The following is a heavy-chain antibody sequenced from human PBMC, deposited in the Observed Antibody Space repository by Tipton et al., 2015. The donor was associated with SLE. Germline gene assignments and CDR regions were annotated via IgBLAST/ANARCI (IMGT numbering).Heavy chain of an antibody. CDR2: VPSHGNDN. CDR1: GFSFSYFP. D-gene: IGHD3-10*01. CDR3: TRGRYYGSGNFDY. V-gene: IGHV3-30*04. J-gene: IGHJ4*02. Sequence: SLRLSCAASGFSFSYFPMHWVRQAPGKGLEWVAVVPSHGNDNRNDYNYAESVRGRFTISRDNSKNALYLQMDSLRNEDTAVYYCTRGRYYGSGNFDYWGQGTLVTVSS.